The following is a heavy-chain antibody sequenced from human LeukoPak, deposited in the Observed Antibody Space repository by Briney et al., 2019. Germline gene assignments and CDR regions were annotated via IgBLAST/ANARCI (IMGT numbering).Heavy chain of an antibody. Sequence: ASVKVSCKASGYTFTSYEINWVRQATGQGLEWMGWINPNSGNTGYAQKFQGRVTMTRNTSISTAYMELSSLRSEDTAVYYCARAIVPNWFDPWGQGTLVTVSS. V-gene: IGHV1-8*01. D-gene: IGHD3-22*01. CDR2: INPNSGNT. CDR3: ARAIVPNWFDP. J-gene: IGHJ5*02. CDR1: GYTFTSYE.